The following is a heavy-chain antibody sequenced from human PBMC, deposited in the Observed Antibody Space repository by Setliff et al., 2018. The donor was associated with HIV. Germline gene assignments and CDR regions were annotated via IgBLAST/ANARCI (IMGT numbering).Heavy chain of an antibody. J-gene: IGHJ4*02. CDR2: ISSWGREI. Sequence: PGGSLRLSCVPSGFIYSIDGYSINWVRQAPGKGLEWVAVISSWGREISYADSVKDRFIVSRDDSKDTLYLQMNSLRAEDTAVYYCAKDLGPYDYVWGSYGAWPFDYWGQGTLVTVSS. CDR1: GFIYSIDGYS. V-gene: IGHV3-30*04. D-gene: IGHD3-16*01. CDR3: AKDLGPYDYVWGSYGAWPFDY.